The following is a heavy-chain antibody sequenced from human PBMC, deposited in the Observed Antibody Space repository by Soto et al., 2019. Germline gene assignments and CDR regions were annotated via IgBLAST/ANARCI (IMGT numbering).Heavy chain of an antibody. V-gene: IGHV3-30*03. J-gene: IGHJ3*02. Sequence: GGSLRLSCAASGFTFSRYGMHWVRQAPGEGLEWVSLTSYDGSDEWYADSVKGRFTISRDNSKNTLYLQMNSLRAEDTAVYYCARVPGSGTYYDNRIANDAFDIWGQGTMVTVSS. CDR1: GFTFSRYG. CDR3: ARVPGSGTYYDNRIANDAFDI. D-gene: IGHD3-10*01. CDR2: TSYDGSDE.